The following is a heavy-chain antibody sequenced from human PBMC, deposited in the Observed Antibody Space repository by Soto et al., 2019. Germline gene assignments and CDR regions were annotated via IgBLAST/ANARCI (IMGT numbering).Heavy chain of an antibody. Sequence: PSETLSLTCIVSGGSISSGSYYWAWIRQPPGRGLEWIGYIFYSGTTLYTPSLKSRVTISVDTSKNQFSLKVSSMTAADIAVYYFSRHSNRNYGLYYFDYWGLGALVTVSS. J-gene: IGHJ4*02. CDR1: GGSISSGSYY. CDR3: SRHSNRNYGLYYFDY. D-gene: IGHD4-4*01. CDR2: IFYSGTT. V-gene: IGHV4-39*01.